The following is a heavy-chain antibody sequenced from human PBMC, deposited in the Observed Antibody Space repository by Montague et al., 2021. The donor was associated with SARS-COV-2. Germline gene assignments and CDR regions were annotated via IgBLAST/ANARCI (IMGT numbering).Heavy chain of an antibody. CDR2: IYWDDDK. V-gene: IGHV2-5*02. J-gene: IGHJ6*02. CDR1: GFSLSTSGVG. Sequence: PALVKPTQTLTLTCTFSGFSLSTSGVGVGWIRQPPGKALEWLALIYWDDDKRYSPSLQSRLTITKDTSKNQVVLTMTNMDPVDIGTYYCAHRRQNYGMDVWGQGTTVTVSS. CDR3: AHRRQNYGMDV.